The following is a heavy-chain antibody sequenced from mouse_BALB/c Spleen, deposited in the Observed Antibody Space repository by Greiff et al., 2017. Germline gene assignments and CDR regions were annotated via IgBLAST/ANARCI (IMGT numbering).Heavy chain of an antibody. Sequence: VQLQQSGAELVKPGASVKLSCTASGFNIKDPYMHWVKQRPEQGLEWIGRIDPANGNTKYDPKFQGKATITADTSSNTAYLQLSSLTSEDTAVYYCVSSTMITTGYAMDDWGQGTSVTVSS. CDR3: VSSTMITTGYAMDD. J-gene: IGHJ4*01. D-gene: IGHD2-4*01. CDR1: GFNIKDPY. CDR2: IDPANGNT. V-gene: IGHV14-3*02.